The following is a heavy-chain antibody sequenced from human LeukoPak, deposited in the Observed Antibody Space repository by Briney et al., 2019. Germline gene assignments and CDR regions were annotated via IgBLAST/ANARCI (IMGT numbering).Heavy chain of an antibody. J-gene: IGHJ5*02. CDR1: VRSLTSSSYY. CDR2: IYYRRST. V-gene: IGHV4-39*06. CDR3: ARPVGITGTDWFDP. Sequence: SETLSLTCTLSVRSLTSSSYYWGWTRHPPGKGLEWIGRIYYRRSTHYNPPLKSRVTISVDPSKNQSALKLCSVTAADTAVYYCARPVGITGTDWFDPWGQGTLVTVSS. D-gene: IGHD1-20*01.